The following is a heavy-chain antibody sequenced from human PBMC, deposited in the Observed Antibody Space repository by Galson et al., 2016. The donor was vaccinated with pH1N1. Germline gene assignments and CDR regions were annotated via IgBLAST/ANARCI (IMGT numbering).Heavy chain of an antibody. D-gene: IGHD2-21*02. V-gene: IGHV5-51*01. J-gene: IGHJ4*02. CDR1: GYSFSKSW. Sequence: QSGAEVKKPGESLKISCKGSGYSFSKSWIAWVRQMPGKGLEWMAIIYPGDSDIRYSPSFQGQVTISADKSIATAYLQWSSLRASDPAMHYCAKLGYCSGDCKLWGAWGYFDYWGPGTLVSVSS. CDR3: AKLGYCSGDCKLWGAWGYFDY. CDR2: IYPGDSDI.